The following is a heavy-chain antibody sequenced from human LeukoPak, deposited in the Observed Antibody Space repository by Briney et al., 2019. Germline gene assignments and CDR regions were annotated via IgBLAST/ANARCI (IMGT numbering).Heavy chain of an antibody. J-gene: IGHJ4*02. D-gene: IGHD6-13*01. Sequence: ASVKVSCKVSGYTLTELYMHWVRQAPGKGLEWMGGFDPEDGETIYAQKFQGRVTMTEDTSTDTAYMELSSLRSEDTAVYYCATNWAMGAAAGTEYWGQGTLVTVSS. CDR3: ATNWAMGAAAGTEY. CDR1: GYTLTELY. CDR2: FDPEDGET. V-gene: IGHV1-24*01.